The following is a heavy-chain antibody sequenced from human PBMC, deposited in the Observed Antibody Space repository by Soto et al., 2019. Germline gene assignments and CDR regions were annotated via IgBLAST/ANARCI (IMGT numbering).Heavy chain of an antibody. CDR2: INPSGGST. CDR3: ARGDATKIVVTTYYAMDV. J-gene: IGHJ6*02. V-gene: IGHV1-46*01. CDR1: GYTFTSYY. D-gene: IGHD3-22*01. Sequence: ASVKVSCKASGYTFTSYYMHWVRQAPGQRLEWMGIINPSGGSTSYAQKFQGRVTMTRDTSTSTVYMELSSLTSEDTAVYYCARGDATKIVVTTYYAMDVWGQGTTVTVSS.